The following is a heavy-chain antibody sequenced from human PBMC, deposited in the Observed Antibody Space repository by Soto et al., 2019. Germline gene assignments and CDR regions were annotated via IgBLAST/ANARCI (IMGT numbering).Heavy chain of an antibody. J-gene: IGHJ4*02. CDR1: GDSFGADC. V-gene: IGHV5-51*01. CDR3: ATGAIIGTPPDY. Sequence: GDSLKISCQGSGDSFGADCIGCVRQMPAKGLEGLGLIFPDDSDTRYRPSFQCQGTISVDKSINTAYLQWSSLKTSDTAMYFCATGAIIGTPPDYWGQGTQVTVSS. D-gene: IGHD1-7*01. CDR2: IFPDDSDT.